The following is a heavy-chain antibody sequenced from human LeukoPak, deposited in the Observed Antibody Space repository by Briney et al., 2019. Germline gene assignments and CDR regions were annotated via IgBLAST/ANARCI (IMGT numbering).Heavy chain of an antibody. CDR1: GGSINSSSYY. Sequence: SETLPLTCTVSGGSINSSSYYWGWIRQPPGKGLEWIGSIYYSGSTYYNPSLKSRVTISVDTSKNQFSLKLSSVTAADTAVYYCARLTYYYYGMDVWGQGTTVTVSS. CDR2: IYYSGST. CDR3: ARLTYYYYGMDV. J-gene: IGHJ6*02. V-gene: IGHV4-39*01.